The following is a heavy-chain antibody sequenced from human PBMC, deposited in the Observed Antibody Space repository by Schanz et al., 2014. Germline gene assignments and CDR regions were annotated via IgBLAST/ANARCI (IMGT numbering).Heavy chain of an antibody. D-gene: IGHD5-18*01. J-gene: IGHJ3*02. CDR2: ISANNGNT. V-gene: IGHV1-18*01. CDR3: TRGGYSYALSAFDI. Sequence: QVQLVQSGGEVKKPGASVGVSCKASGYTFTNYGVTWVRQAPGQGLEWMGWISANNGNTNYALKLQGRVTMTTDTSTGTAYMELRSLRSDDTALYYCTRGGYSYALSAFDIWGQGTMVTVSS. CDR1: GYTFTNYG.